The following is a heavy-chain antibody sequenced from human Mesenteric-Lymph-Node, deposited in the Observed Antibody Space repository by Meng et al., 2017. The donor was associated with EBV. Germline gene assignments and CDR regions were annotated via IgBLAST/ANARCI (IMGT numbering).Heavy chain of an antibody. V-gene: IGHV4-61*01. D-gene: IGHD1-26*01. Sequence: QVQLQESGPGQVKPSETLSLPCSVSGDSVSSRSYYWVWIRQPPGKGLEWIGYIDYSGSTTYKPSLKSRVTMPLDTSKNQFSLRLSSVTAADTAVYYCAREAVGATVDHWGQGTLVTVSS. CDR2: IDYSGST. J-gene: IGHJ4*02. CDR1: GDSVSSRSYY. CDR3: AREAVGATVDH.